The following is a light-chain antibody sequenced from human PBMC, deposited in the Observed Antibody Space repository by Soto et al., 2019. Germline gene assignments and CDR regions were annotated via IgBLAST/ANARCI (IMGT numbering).Light chain of an antibody. J-gene: IGKJ1*01. CDR3: QQYNNWPT. CDR2: GAS. V-gene: IGKV3-15*01. CDR1: QSVSSN. Sequence: EKVMTQSPATLSVSPGERATLSCMASQSVSSNLAWYQQKPGQAPRLLIYGASTRATGIPARFSGSRSGTEFTLTISSLQSEDFAVYYCQQYNNWPTFGQGTKVEIK.